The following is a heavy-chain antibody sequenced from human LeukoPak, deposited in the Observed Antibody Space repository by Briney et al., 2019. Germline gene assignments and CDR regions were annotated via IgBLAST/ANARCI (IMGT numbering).Heavy chain of an antibody. V-gene: IGHV1-2*02. J-gene: IGHJ4*02. Sequence: ASVKVSCKASGYTFTGYYMHWVRQAPGQGLEWMGWINPNSGGTNYAQKFQGRVTMTRDTSISTACMELSRLRSDDTAVYYCARDPQSEYSSSSGLDYWGQGTLVTVSS. CDR3: ARDPQSEYSSSSGLDY. CDR1: GYTFTGYY. CDR2: INPNSGGT. D-gene: IGHD6-6*01.